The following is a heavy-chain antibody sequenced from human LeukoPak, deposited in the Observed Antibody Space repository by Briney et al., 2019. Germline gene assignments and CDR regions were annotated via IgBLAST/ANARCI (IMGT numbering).Heavy chain of an antibody. J-gene: IGHJ6*04. CDR3: AELGITMIGGV. CDR1: GFTFSNYN. Sequence: GGSLRLSCAASGFTFSNYNMNWVRQAPGKGLEWVSSITSSSTYIYYADSVKGRFTISRDNAKNSLYLQTNSLRAEDTAVYYCAELGITMIGGVWGKGTTVTISS. V-gene: IGHV3-21*01. CDR2: ITSSSTYI. D-gene: IGHD3-10*02.